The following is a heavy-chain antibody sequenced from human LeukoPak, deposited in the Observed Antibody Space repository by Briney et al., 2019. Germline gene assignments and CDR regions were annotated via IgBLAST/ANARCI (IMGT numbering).Heavy chain of an antibody. CDR3: AREDSGTSIDY. V-gene: IGHV4-59*01. CDR2: IYYSGNT. Sequence: KTSETLSLTCTVSGGSITSYYYTWIRQPPGKGLEWIGYIYYSGNTNYNPSLKSRVTMSLDMSKYQFSLRLTSVTAADTAVYYCAREDSGTSIDYWGQGTLVTVSS. J-gene: IGHJ4*01. D-gene: IGHD1-26*01. CDR1: GGSITSYY.